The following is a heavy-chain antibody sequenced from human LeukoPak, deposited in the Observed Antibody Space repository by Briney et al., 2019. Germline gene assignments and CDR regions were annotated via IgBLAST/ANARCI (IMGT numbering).Heavy chain of an antibody. CDR3: ARVPPYPAASGFDP. Sequence: PSETLSLTCTVSGGSISSSSYYWGWIRQPPGKGLEWIGSIYYSGSTYYNPSLKSRVTISVDTSKNQFSLKLSSVTAADTAVYYCARVPPYPAASGFDPWGQGTLVTVSS. J-gene: IGHJ5*02. CDR2: IYYSGST. D-gene: IGHD3-16*01. V-gene: IGHV4-39*07. CDR1: GGSISSSSYY.